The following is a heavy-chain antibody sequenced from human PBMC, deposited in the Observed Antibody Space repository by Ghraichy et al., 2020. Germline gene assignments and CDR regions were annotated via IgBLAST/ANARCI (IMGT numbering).Heavy chain of an antibody. Sequence: LSLTCAASGFTFTDYYMSWIRQAPGKGPEWVAYISGTSTYTNYADSVKGRFTITRDNAKNSLYLQMNSLRADDTAVYYCARLAYCAGDCYYPNFWGQGTPVTVSS. V-gene: IGHV3-11*06. CDR3: ARLAYCAGDCYYPNF. D-gene: IGHD2-21*02. CDR1: GFTFTDYY. J-gene: IGHJ4*02. CDR2: ISGTSTYT.